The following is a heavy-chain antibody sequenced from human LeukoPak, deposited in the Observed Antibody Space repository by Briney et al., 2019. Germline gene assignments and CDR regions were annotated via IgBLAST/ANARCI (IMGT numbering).Heavy chain of an antibody. CDR3: ARAWDCSGDNCNWRGFDY. CDR1: GFTLSSYG. Sequence: PGRSLRLSCAASGFTLSSYGMHWVRQAPGKGLEWVANIKGDGSEELYVDSVKGRFTISRDNAEKSLYLQMGSLRDEDTAVYYCARAWDCSGDNCNWRGFDYWGQGTLVTVSS. J-gene: IGHJ4*02. CDR2: IKGDGSEE. D-gene: IGHD5-24*01. V-gene: IGHV3-7*04.